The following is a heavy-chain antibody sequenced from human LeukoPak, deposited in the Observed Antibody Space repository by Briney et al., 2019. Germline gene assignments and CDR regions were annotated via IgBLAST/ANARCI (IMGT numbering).Heavy chain of an antibody. J-gene: IGHJ4*02. Sequence: GGSLRLSCVVSGFTINNYGMTWVRQAPGRGLQWVSSISVNGDATGCADSVKGRFTISRDNSKNTLYLQMNSLRVDDTAVYYCAKEIRPNDKWGRGILVIVSS. CDR3: AKEIRPNDK. CDR1: GFTINNYG. CDR2: ISVNGDAT. V-gene: IGHV3-23*01.